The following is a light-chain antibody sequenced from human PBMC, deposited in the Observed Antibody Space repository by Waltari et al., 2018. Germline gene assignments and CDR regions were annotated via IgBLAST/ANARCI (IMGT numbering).Light chain of an antibody. CDR2: DDS. J-gene: IGLJ3*02. CDR1: NIESES. V-gene: IGLV3-21*02. Sequence: SIMLSQPPSMSVAPGQTARITCGGNNIESESVHWYQQKPGQAPLVVLYDDSARPSGFPRRFSGSNPGNKATLTSSRVEAGDEADYYCQLWDTSNDRVVFGGGT. CDR3: QLWDTSNDRVV.